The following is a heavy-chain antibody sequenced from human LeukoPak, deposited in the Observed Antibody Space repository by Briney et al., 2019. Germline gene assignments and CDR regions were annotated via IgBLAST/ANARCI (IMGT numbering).Heavy chain of an antibody. J-gene: IGHJ6*03. CDR2: ISSDNGIP. CDR3: ANVAKGRFFFYYMDV. CDR1: VYSRNRFG. D-gene: IGHD2-15*01. Sequence: ASVRVSCKLSVYSRNRFGVTWVRQAPGQGLEWIGWISSDNGIPRYADKFQGRVTLTTDTSKTTGYMELRSLRSDDSAVYFCANVAKGRFFFYYMDVWGKGTTVTVSS. V-gene: IGHV1-18*01.